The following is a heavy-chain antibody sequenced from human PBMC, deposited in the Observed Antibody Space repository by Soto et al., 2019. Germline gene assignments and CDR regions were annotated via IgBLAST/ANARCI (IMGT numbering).Heavy chain of an antibody. J-gene: IGHJ6*04. Sequence: ASVKVSCKASGYTFTGYYMHWARQAPGQGLEWMGWINPNSGGTNYAQKFQGWVTMTRDTSISTAYMELSRLRSDDTAVYYCARVSAVGYCSSTSCLDMDVWGEGTTVTVSS. D-gene: IGHD2-2*01. V-gene: IGHV1-2*04. CDR3: ARVSAVGYCSSTSCLDMDV. CDR2: INPNSGGT. CDR1: GYTFTGYY.